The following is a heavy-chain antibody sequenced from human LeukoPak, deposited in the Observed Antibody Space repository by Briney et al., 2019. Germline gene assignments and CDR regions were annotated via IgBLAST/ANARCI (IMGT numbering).Heavy chain of an antibody. Sequence: SETLSLTCAVYGGSFSGYYWSWIRQPPGKGLEWIGEINHSGSTNYNPSLKSRVTISVDTSKNQFSLKLSSVTAADTAVYYCARLGLRYFDRYTHHGYYFDYWGQGTLVTVSS. CDR1: GGSFSGYY. J-gene: IGHJ4*02. CDR2: INHSGST. CDR3: ARLGLRYFDRYTHHGYYFDY. V-gene: IGHV4-34*01. D-gene: IGHD3-9*01.